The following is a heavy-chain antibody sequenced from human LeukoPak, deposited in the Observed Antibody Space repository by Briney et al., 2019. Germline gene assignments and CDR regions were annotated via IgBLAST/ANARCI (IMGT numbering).Heavy chain of an antibody. CDR1: GFTFSNYA. CDR3: AKGGYSSGRYFYYYMDV. D-gene: IGHD5-18*01. Sequence: GGSLRLSCAASGFTFSNYAMSWVRQAPGKGLEWVSTFSFNGVTTYYADSAKGRFTISRDNSKNTVYLQMNNLRAEDTAVYYCAKGGYSSGRYFYYYMDVWGEGTTVTISS. V-gene: IGHV3-23*01. CDR2: FSFNGVTT. J-gene: IGHJ6*03.